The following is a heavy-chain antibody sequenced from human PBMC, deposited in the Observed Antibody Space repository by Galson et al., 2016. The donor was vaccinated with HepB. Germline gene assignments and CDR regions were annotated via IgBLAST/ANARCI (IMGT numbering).Heavy chain of an antibody. CDR3: ARVDEGYYYLIDY. CDR1: GFTFSNAW. D-gene: IGHD3-22*01. Sequence: SLRLSCAASGFTFSNAWMNWVRQAPGKGLVWVSRINTDGSTTNYADSVKGRFTISRDNAKNSLYLQMNSLRDEDTAVYYCARVDEGYYYLIDYWGQGTLVTVSS. V-gene: IGHV3-74*01. CDR2: INTDGSTT. J-gene: IGHJ4*02.